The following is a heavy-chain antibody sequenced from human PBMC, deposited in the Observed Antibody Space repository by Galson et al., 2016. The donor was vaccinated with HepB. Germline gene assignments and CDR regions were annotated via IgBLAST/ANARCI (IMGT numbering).Heavy chain of an antibody. Sequence: SVKVSCKASGGTFNTYAISWVRQAPGQGLEWMGGIIPMLGTATYAQKFQGRVTITAGESTSSAYMDLSSLRSEDTALYYCARGSEILTGYYAYWGQGTLITVSS. D-gene: IGHD3-9*01. J-gene: IGHJ4*02. CDR3: ARGSEILTGYYAY. CDR1: GGTFNTYA. V-gene: IGHV1-69*13. CDR2: IIPMLGTA.